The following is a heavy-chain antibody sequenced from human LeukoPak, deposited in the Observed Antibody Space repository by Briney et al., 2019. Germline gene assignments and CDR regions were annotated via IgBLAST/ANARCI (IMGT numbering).Heavy chain of an antibody. D-gene: IGHD3-10*01. CDR3: ARAGWFGESSLDY. Sequence: SETLSLTCTVSGGSISSGGYSWSWIRQPPGEGLEWIGYIYYSGSTYYNPSLKSRVTISVDTSKNQFSLKLSSVTAADTAVYYCARAGWFGESSLDYWGQGTLVTVSS. CDR2: IYYSGST. CDR1: GGSISSGGYS. J-gene: IGHJ4*02. V-gene: IGHV4-30-4*07.